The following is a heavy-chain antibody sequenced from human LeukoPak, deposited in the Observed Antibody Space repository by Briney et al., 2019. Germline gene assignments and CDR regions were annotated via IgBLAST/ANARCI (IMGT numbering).Heavy chain of an antibody. CDR3: ARVPSYYDSGGYLTTYYFDY. V-gene: IGHV3-7*01. CDR2: IKQDGSEK. D-gene: IGHD3-22*01. Sequence: GGSLRLSCAASGFTFSSYWMNWVRQAPGKGLEWVANIKQDGSEKYYVDSVKGRFTISRDNAKNSLYLQMNSLRAEDTAVYYCARVPSYYDSGGYLTTYYFDYWGQGTLVTVSS. CDR1: GFTFSSYW. J-gene: IGHJ4*02.